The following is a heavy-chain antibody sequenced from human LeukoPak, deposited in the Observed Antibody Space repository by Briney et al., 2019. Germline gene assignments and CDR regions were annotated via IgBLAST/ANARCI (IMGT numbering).Heavy chain of an antibody. CDR2: ISGSGGST. V-gene: IGHV3-23*01. J-gene: IGHJ3*02. CDR3: AKHSGKGFLGPFNPRAFDI. D-gene: IGHD2-15*01. Sequence: LPGGSLRLSCAASGFTFDDYGMSWVRQAPGKGLEWVSAISGSGGSTYYADSVKGRFTISRDNSKNTLYLQMNSLRAEDTAVYYCAKHSGKGFLGPFNPRAFDIWGQGTMVTVSS. CDR1: GFTFDDYG.